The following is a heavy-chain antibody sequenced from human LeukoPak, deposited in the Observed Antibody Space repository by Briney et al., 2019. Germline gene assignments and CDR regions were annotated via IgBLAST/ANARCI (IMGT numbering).Heavy chain of an antibody. J-gene: IGHJ4*02. CDR2: ISSSGSTI. CDR3: AREAVVVAAFDY. Sequence: GGSLRLSCAASGFTFSYYEMNWVRQAPGKGLEWVSYISSSGSTIYYADSVKGRFTISRDNAKKSLYLQMNSLRAEDTAVYYCAREAVVVAAFDYWGQGTLVTVSS. CDR1: GFTFSYYE. V-gene: IGHV3-48*03. D-gene: IGHD2-15*01.